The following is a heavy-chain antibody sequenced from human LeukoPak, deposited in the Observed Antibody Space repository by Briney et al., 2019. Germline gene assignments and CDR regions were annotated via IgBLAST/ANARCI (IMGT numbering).Heavy chain of an antibody. V-gene: IGHV3-30*04. D-gene: IGHD3-10*01. CDR1: GFTFSSYA. CDR3: ASLYGSGPNWFDP. Sequence: GGSLRLSCAASGFTFSSYAMHWVRQAPGKGLEWVAVISYDGSNKYYADSVKGRFTISRDNSKNTLYLQMNSLRAEDTAVYYCASLYGSGPNWFDPWGQGTLVTVSS. CDR2: ISYDGSNK. J-gene: IGHJ5*02.